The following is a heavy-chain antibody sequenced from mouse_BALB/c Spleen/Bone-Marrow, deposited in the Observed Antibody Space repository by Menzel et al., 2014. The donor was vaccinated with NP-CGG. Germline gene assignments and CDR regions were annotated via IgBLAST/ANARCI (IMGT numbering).Heavy chain of an antibody. D-gene: IGHD2-1*01. CDR2: IYPGDGDT. J-gene: IGHJ2*01. V-gene: IGHV1-80*01. Sequence: VQLQQSGAELVRPGSSVKISCKASGYAFSSYWMNWVKQRPGQGLEWIGQIYPGDGDTNYSGKVKGKATLTADESSSTAYMQLSSLTSEDSAVYFCAFGNYDFDYWGQGTTLTVSS. CDR3: AFGNYDFDY. CDR1: GYAFSSYW.